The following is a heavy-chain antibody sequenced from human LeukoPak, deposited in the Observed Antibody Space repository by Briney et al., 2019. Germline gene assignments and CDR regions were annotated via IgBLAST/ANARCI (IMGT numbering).Heavy chain of an antibody. CDR2: INSDGSST. Sequence: GGSLRLSCAASGFTFDEYAMHWVRQAPGKGLVWVSRINSDGSSTSYADSVKGRFTISRDNAKNTLYLQMNSLRAEDTAVYYCAREGSIAARPPDYWGQGTLVTVSS. V-gene: IGHV3-74*01. CDR3: AREGSIAARPPDY. D-gene: IGHD6-6*01. CDR1: GFTFDEYA. J-gene: IGHJ4*02.